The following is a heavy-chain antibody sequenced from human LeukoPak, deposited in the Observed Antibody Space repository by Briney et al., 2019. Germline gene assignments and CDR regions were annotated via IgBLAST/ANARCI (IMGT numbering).Heavy chain of an antibody. J-gene: IGHJ4*02. CDR1: GYTFTGYY. Sequence: ASVKVSCKASGYTFTGYYMRWVRQAPGQGLEWMGWINPNCGAANYAQKFQGRVTITRDTSISTAYMELSRLRSDDTAVYYRARGVRVRRAFSSIKEDRERHDGGQEALVTVFS. CDR3: ARGVRVRRAFSSIKEDRERHD. CDR2: INPNCGAA. D-gene: IGHD1-26*01. V-gene: IGHV1-2*02.